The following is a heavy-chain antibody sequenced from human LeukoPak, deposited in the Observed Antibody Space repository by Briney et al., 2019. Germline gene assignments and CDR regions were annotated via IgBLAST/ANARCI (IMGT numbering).Heavy chain of an antibody. Sequence: SETLSLTCTVSGVSLSTYYWTWIRKPPGKGLEWIGYVYYTGSTDYNPSLKSRVTISVDTSKNQFSLRLSSVTAADTAVYYCARSYYGSGSYYSFDYWGQGTLVTVSS. V-gene: IGHV4-59*01. CDR2: VYYTGST. CDR3: ARSYYGSGSYYSFDY. CDR1: GVSLSTYY. D-gene: IGHD3-10*01. J-gene: IGHJ4*02.